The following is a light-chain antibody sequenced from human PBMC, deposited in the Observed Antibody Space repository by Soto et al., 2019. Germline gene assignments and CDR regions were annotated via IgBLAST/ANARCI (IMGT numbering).Light chain of an antibody. V-gene: IGLV1-47*02. CDR3: AAWDDNLTAYV. CDR1: TSNIGTFY. J-gene: IGLJ1*01. CDR2: HGD. Sequence: QSALTQPPSASATPGQTVTISCSGSTSNIGTFYVYWYQHLPGTAPKLLIYHGDQRASGVSDRFSGSKSGTSASLAINGLRSDDEADYYCAAWDDNLTAYVFGSGTKLTVL.